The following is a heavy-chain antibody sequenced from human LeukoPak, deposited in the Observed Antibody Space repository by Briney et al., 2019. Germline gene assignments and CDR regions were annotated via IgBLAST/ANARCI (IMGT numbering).Heavy chain of an antibody. D-gene: IGHD1-26*01. V-gene: IGHV3-74*01. CDR2: IHNDGSSI. J-gene: IGHJ6*02. CDR1: GFTFSTYW. Sequence: QPGGSLRLSCAASGFTFSTYWMHWVRQAPGKGLVRVSRIHNDGSSISYADSVNGRFTISRDNAKNTLFLQMNSLRVEDTAVYYCAKDLEGGRDYYYYYGMDVWGQGTTVTVSS. CDR3: AKDLEGGRDYYYYYGMDV.